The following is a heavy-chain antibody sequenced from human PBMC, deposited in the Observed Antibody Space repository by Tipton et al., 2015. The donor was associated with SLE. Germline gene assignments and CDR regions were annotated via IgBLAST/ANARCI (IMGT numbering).Heavy chain of an antibody. CDR3: ARHLATRADYGDYINVFDS. D-gene: IGHD4-17*01. CDR1: DGSLSNYY. V-gene: IGHV4-34*01. CDR2: ITRRGKT. J-gene: IGHJ4*02. Sequence: TLSLTCAVHDGSLSNYYWSWFRRPPGRGPEWIGEITRRGKTNYNPSLKSRVTISVDTSKNQFSLNLRSVTAADTAGYYCARHLATRADYGDYINVFDSWGQGTLVTVSP.